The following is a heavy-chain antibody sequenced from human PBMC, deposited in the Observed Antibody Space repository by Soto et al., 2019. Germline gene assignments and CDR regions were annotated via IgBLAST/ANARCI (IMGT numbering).Heavy chain of an antibody. V-gene: IGHV1-69*13. CDR1: GGSFSSFG. D-gene: IGHD5-12*01. Sequence: SVKVSCKASGGSFSSFGISWVRQAPGQGLEWMGGIIPVFGRPNYAQRFRGRLTITADESTNTVYLELIDLRSEDTAVYYCAREGSGYDLWGQGTQVTVSS. CDR2: IIPVFGRP. CDR3: AREGSGYDL. J-gene: IGHJ1*01.